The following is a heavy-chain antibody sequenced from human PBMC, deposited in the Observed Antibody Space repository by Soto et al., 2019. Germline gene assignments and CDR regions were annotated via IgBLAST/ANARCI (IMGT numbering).Heavy chain of an antibody. CDR2: ISWDGGST. J-gene: IGHJ6*02. CDR1: DDYT. CDR3: AKQLGYCSSTSRPRYRYGMDV. D-gene: IGHD2-2*01. V-gene: IGHV3-43*01. Sequence: DDYTMHWVRQAPGKGLEWVSLISWDGGSTYYADSVKGRFTISRDNSKNSLYLQMNSLRTEDTALYYCAKQLGYCSSTSRPRYRYGMDVWGQGTTVTVSS.